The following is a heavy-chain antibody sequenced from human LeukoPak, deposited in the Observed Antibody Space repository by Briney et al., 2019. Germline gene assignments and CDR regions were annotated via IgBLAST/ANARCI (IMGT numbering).Heavy chain of an antibody. D-gene: IGHD4-17*01. CDR2: ISSSSTTI. V-gene: IGHV3-48*04. CDR1: GFTFRSYS. J-gene: IGHJ4*02. Sequence: GGSLRLSCAASGFTFRSYSMNWVRQAPGKGLEWVSYISSSSTTIYYADSMKGRFTISRDNAKNSLYLQMNSLTAEDTAVYYCARGDYGDSAFDYWGQGTLVTVSS. CDR3: ARGDYGDSAFDY.